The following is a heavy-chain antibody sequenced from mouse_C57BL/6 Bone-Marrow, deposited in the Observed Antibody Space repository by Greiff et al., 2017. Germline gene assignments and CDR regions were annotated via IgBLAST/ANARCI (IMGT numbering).Heavy chain of an antibody. CDR2: IDPSDSYT. V-gene: IGHV1-59*01. CDR3: ARSFYWYFDV. Sequence: QVQLQQPGAELVRPGTSVKLSCKASGYTFTSYWMHWVKQRPGQGLEWIGVIDPSDSYTNYNQKFKGKATLTVDTSSSTAYMQLSSLTSEDSAVYYCARSFYWYFDVWGTGTTVTVSS. J-gene: IGHJ1*03. CDR1: GYTFTSYW.